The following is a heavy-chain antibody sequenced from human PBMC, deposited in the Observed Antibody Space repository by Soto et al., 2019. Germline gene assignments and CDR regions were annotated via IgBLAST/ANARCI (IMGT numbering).Heavy chain of an antibody. J-gene: IGHJ4*02. CDR2: IYYSGST. CDR3: ASRWGTSFDF. V-gene: IGHV4-59*01. D-gene: IGHD7-27*01. Sequence: QVQLQESGPGLVKPSETLSLTCTVSGGSISSYYWSWIRQPPGKGLGWIGYIYYSGSTNYNPTRKGRVTTSAATSKNHFSLRVSSVTAADADVYYCASRWGTSFDFWGQGTLVTVSS. CDR1: GGSISSYY.